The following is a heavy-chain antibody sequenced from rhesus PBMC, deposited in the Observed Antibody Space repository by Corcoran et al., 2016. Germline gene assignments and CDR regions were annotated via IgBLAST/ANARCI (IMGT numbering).Heavy chain of an antibody. CDR3: ARRLATVTLSYFDY. D-gene: IGHD5-36*02. J-gene: IGHJ4*01. V-gene: IGHV4S7*01. Sequence: QVQLQESGPGLVKPSETLSLTCAVSGGSISSSNWWSWIRQSSGKGLEWIWYIYGGSGSTSYNPSLKSRVTISTDTSKNQFSLKLSSVTAADTAVYYCARRLATVTLSYFDYWGQGVLVTVSS. CDR1: GGSISSSNW. CDR2: IYGGSGST.